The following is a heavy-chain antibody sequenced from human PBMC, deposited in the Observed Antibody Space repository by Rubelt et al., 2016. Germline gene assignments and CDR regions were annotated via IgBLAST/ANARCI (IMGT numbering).Heavy chain of an antibody. V-gene: IGHV4-39*07. CDR2: IHYTGTT. CDR3: TREGGESSELY. Sequence: KGLEWIGSIHYTGTTYYKPSLRSRVTISVDTSKNKFSLNLKTVTAADKAVYYGTREGGESSELYWGQGTLGTVSS. J-gene: IGHJ4*02. D-gene: IGHD2-21*01.